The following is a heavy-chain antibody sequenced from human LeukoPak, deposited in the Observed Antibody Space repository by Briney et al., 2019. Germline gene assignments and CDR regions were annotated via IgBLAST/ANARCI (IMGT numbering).Heavy chain of an antibody. J-gene: IGHJ4*02. CDR1: GFTFSSYA. D-gene: IGHD1-1*01. V-gene: IGHV3-7*05. Sequence: GSLRLSCAASGFTFSSYAMSWVRQAPGRGLEWVANIKQDGSEEYYVDSVKGRFTISRDNAKNSLYLQMNSLRAEDTAVYYCARDSGDRTVDYWGQGTLVTVSS. CDR3: ARDSGDRTVDY. CDR2: IKQDGSEE.